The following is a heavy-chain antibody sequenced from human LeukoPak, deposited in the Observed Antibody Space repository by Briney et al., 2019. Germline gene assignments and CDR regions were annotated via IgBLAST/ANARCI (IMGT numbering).Heavy chain of an antibody. CDR3: ARADLSGSYFHPHFLDY. Sequence: PGGSLRLSCAASGFTFSNYWMTWVRRAPGKGLEWVANIRPDGSVIHYVDSVKGRFTISRDNAKNSLYLQMNSLRAEDTAMYYCARADLSGSYFHPHFLDYWGQGTLVTVSS. CDR2: IRPDGSVI. V-gene: IGHV3-7*01. D-gene: IGHD1-26*01. CDR1: GFTFSNYW. J-gene: IGHJ4*02.